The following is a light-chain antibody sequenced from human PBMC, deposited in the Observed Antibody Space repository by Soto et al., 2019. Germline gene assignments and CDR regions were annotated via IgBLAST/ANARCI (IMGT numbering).Light chain of an antibody. CDR2: EVS. CDR3: NSYTSSTSRPYV. V-gene: IGLV2-14*01. J-gene: IGLJ1*01. CDR1: TNDVGGYNY. Sequence: ALTQPASVSGSPGQSITISCTGTTNDVGGYNYVSRYQQHPGKAPKLLIFEVSSRPSGVSNRFSGSKSGNTASLTISALQAEDEADYFCNSYTSSTSRPYVFGTGTKVTVL.